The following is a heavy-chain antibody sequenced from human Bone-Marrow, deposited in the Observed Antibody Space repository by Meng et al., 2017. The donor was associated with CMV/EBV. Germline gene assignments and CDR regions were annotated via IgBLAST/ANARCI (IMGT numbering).Heavy chain of an antibody. Sequence: GESLKISCAASGFTFSSYWMHWVRQAPGKGLVWVSRINSDGSSTSYADSVKGRFTISRDNAKNSLYLQMNSLRAEDTAVYYCARDQVLRFLEWSNYYYYGMDVWGQGTTVTVSS. CDR1: GFTFSSYW. D-gene: IGHD3-3*01. V-gene: IGHV3-74*01. CDR3: ARDQVLRFLEWSNYYYYGMDV. CDR2: INSDGSST. J-gene: IGHJ6*02.